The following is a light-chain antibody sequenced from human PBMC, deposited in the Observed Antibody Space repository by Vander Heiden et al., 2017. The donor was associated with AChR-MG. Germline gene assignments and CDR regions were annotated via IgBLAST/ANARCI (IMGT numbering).Light chain of an antibody. CDR2: GNN. CDR1: SLRTYY. CDR3: DSRDSSGYHVL. J-gene: IGLJ2*01. V-gene: IGLV3-19*01. Sequence: SSELTQDPAVLVSFGQSVRITCQGDSLRTYYLSLSQQKPGRAPVLVIYGNNNRPSGIPDRFSASSSGDTASLTITGAQAEDEADYYCDSRDSSGYHVLFGGGTKLTVL.